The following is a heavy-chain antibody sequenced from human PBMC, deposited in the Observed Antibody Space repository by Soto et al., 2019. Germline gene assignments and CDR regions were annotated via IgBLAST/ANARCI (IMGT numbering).Heavy chain of an antibody. CDR2: INAGNGNT. D-gene: IGHD2-21*02. CDR3: ARSIVVVTALDY. V-gene: IGHV1-3*01. J-gene: IGHJ4*02. Sequence: ASVKVSCKASGYTFTSYAMHWVRQAPGQRLEWMGWINAGNGNTKYSQKFQGRVIITRDTSASTAYMELSSLRSEDTAVYYCARSIVVVTALDYWGQGTLVTVS. CDR1: GYTFTSYA.